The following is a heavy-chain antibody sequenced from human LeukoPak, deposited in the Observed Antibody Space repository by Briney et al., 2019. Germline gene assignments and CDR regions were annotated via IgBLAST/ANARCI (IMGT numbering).Heavy chain of an antibody. J-gene: IGHJ4*02. CDR1: GYTFTSYG. CDR2: IIPIFGTA. V-gene: IGHV1-69*13. CDR3: ARTNYYDSSGYPYYFGY. D-gene: IGHD3-22*01. Sequence: ASVKVSCKASGYTFTSYGISWVRQAPGQGLEWMGGIIPIFGTANYAQKFQGRVTITADESTSTAYMELSSLRSEDTAVYYCARTNYYDSSGYPYYFGYWGQGTLVTVSS.